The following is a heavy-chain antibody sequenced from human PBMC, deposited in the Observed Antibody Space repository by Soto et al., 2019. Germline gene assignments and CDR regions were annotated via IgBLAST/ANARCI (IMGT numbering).Heavy chain of an antibody. V-gene: IGHV3-23*01. Sequence: EVQLLESGGRLIQPGGSLRLSCAASGFNFSSYAMSWIRQAPGKGPEWVAGITTSGDRSGYADSVEGRFTVSRDNSQNTMYLQLNSLRGDDTAIYYCARGLEAGYYFAYWGQGTLVTVSS. J-gene: IGHJ4*02. CDR3: ARGLEAGYYFAY. CDR1: GFNFSSYA. CDR2: ITTSGDRS. D-gene: IGHD3-22*01.